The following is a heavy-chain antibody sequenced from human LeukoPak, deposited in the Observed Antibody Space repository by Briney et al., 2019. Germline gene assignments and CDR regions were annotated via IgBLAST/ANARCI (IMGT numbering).Heavy chain of an antibody. CDR2: ISSSSSYI. Sequence: GGSLRLSCAASGFTFSSYSMNWVRQAPGKGLEWVSSISSSSSYIYCADSVKGRFTISRDNAKNSLYLQMNSLRAEDTAVYYCAKILAQNYYYYMDVWGKGTTVTVSS. CDR3: AKILAQNYYYYMDV. CDR1: GFTFSSYS. J-gene: IGHJ6*03. V-gene: IGHV3-21*01.